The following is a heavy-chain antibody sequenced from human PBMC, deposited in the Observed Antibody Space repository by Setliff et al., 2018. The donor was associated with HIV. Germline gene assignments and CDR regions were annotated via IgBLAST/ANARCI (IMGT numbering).Heavy chain of an antibody. CDR1: GFNFSRYT. D-gene: IGHD2-8*01. Sequence: KPGGSLRLSCGASGFNFSRYTMNWVRQAPGKGLEWVSSISSSSTFIYYADSVKGRFTISRDNAKNSLYLQMNSLRAEDTAVYYCARPLLRTKTVYGILGKWFDSWGRGTLVTVSS. V-gene: IGHV3-21*04. CDR2: ISSSSTFI. J-gene: IGHJ5*01. CDR3: ARPLLRTKTVYGILGKWFDS.